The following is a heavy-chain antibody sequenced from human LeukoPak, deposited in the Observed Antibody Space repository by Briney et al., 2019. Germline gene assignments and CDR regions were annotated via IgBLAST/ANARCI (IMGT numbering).Heavy chain of an antibody. Sequence: ASVKVSCKASGYTFTSYGISWVRQAPGQGLEWMGWISAYNGNTNYAQKLQGRVTMTTDTSTSTAYMELRSLRSDDTAVYYCARVTVGATTLGDYYYYYMDVWGKGTTVTVSS. CDR1: GYTFTSYG. J-gene: IGHJ6*03. D-gene: IGHD1-26*01. CDR2: ISAYNGNT. V-gene: IGHV1-18*01. CDR3: ARVTVGATTLGDYYYYYMDV.